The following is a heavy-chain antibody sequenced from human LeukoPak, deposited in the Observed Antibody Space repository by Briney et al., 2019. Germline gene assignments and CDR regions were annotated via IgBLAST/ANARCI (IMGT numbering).Heavy chain of an antibody. CDR2: ISNSGGSGSA. J-gene: IGHJ4*02. CDR3: ALGYAMNY. V-gene: IGHV3-23*01. Sequence: GGSLRLSCAASGFTFRSYAMSWVRQAPGKGLEWVSGISNSGGSGSAYYADSVKGRITIFRDNSKGTLYLQMNSLRVEDTAVYYCALGYAMNYWGQGTLVTVSS. D-gene: IGHD2-8*01. CDR1: GFTFRSYA.